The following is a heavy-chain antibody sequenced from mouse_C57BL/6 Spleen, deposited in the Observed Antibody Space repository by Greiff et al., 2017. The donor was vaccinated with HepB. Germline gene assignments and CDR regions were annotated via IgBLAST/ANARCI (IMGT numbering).Heavy chain of an antibody. CDR3: ARDYGSSYLWYFDV. J-gene: IGHJ1*03. CDR1: GYTFTSYW. CDR2: IDPSDSYT. D-gene: IGHD1-1*01. Sequence: QVQLQQPGAELVRPGTSVKLSCKASGYTFTSYWMHWVKQRPGQGLEWIGVIDPSDSYTNYNQKFKGKATLTVDTSSSTAYMQLSSLTSEDSAVYYCARDYGSSYLWYFDVWGTGTTVTVSS. V-gene: IGHV1-59*01.